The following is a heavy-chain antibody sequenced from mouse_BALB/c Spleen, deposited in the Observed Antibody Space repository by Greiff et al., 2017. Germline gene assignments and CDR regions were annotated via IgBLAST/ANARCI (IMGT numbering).Heavy chain of an antibody. CDR2: ISYDGSN. CDR3: ARSDGYYGLDY. V-gene: IGHV3-6*02. J-gene: IGHJ2*01. CDR1: GYSITSGYY. D-gene: IGHD2-3*01. Sequence: DVKLQESGPGLVKPSQSLSLTCSVTGYSITSGYYWNWIRQFPGNKLEWMGYISYDGSNNYNPSLKNRISITRDTSKNQFFLKLNSVTTEDTATYYCARSDGYYGLDYWGQGTTLTVSS.